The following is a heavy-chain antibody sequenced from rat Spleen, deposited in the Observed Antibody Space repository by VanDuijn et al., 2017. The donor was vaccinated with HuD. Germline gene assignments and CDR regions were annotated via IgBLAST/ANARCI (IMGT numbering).Heavy chain of an antibody. D-gene: IGHD1-6*01. Sequence: EVQVVDHGGGLVQPGRSLKVSCAPSGFSFSMYGMAWVRQAPTKGLEWVATIIYDGSRTFYRDSVKGRFTISRDNAKSTLYLQMDSLRSEDTATYYCARGGFFRYWGQGVMVTVSS. CDR3: ARGGFFRY. J-gene: IGHJ2*01. CDR1: GFSFSMYG. CDR2: IIYDGSRT. V-gene: IGHV5-29*01.